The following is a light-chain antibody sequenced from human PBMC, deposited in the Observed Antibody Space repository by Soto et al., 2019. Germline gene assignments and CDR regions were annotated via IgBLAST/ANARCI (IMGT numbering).Light chain of an antibody. J-gene: IGLJ2*01. V-gene: IGLV1-40*01. CDR3: QSYDTSLSAVI. Sequence: QSVLTQPPSVSGAPGQRVTISCTGSSSDIGAGYDAQWYQQLPGAAPKLLIYGNTNRASGVPDRFSGSKSGTSASLAISGLQAEDEADYYCQSYDTSLSAVIFGGGTKVTVL. CDR2: GNT. CDR1: SSDIGAGYD.